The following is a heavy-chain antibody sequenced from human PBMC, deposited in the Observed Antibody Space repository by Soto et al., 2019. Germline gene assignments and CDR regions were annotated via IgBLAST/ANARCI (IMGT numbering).Heavy chain of an antibody. CDR1: GFTFSTYG. Sequence: QVQLVESGGGVVQPGRSLRLSCAASGFTFSTYGMHWVRQAPGKGLEWVAVISYDGRNEYYAESVKGRFTISRDNYKNTQYLQMNSLRAEDTALYYCAKDHLMTTVTTVGYWGQGALVTVSS. CDR3: AKDHLMTTVTTVGY. CDR2: ISYDGRNE. D-gene: IGHD4-17*01. V-gene: IGHV3-30*18. J-gene: IGHJ4*02.